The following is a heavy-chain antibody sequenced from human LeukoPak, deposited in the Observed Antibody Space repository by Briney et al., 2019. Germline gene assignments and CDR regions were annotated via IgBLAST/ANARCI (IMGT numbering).Heavy chain of an antibody. CDR2: IYTTGGT. CDR3: ARDPGTHYYDSSGYYGWYFDL. V-gene: IGHV4-4*07. CDR1: GGSISSYY. Sequence: SETLSLTCTVSGGSISSYYWSWIRQPAGKGLEWIGRIYTTGGTNYNLSLQSRVTMSVDTPKNQFSLQLRSVTAADTAVYYCARDPGTHYYDSSGYYGWYFDLWGRGALVTVSS. J-gene: IGHJ2*01. D-gene: IGHD3-22*01.